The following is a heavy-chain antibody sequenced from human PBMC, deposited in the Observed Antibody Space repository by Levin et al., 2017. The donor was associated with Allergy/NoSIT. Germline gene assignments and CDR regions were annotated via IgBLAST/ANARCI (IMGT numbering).Heavy chain of an antibody. CDR3: TTVVPGELPSYFDY. Sequence: GASVKVSCKVSGETLTELSMHWVRQAPGKGLEWMGGFDPEDSETIYAQKFQDRVTMTEDTSTDTAYMELRSLRSDDTAAYYCTTVVPGELPSYFDYWGQGTLVTVS. CDR2: FDPEDSET. CDR1: GETLTELS. D-gene: IGHD3-10*01. V-gene: IGHV1-24*01. J-gene: IGHJ4*02.